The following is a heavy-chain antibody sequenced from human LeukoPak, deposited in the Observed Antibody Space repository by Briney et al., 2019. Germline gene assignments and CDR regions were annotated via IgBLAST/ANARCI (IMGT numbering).Heavy chain of an antibody. CDR2: IYYSGST. J-gene: IGHJ4*02. CDR1: GGTISSGDYY. Sequence: SQTLSLTCTVSGGTISSGDYYWSWIRQPPGKGLEWIGYIYYSGSTYYNPSLKSRVTISVDTSKNQFSLKLSSVTAADTAVYYCASVPYYDSSGNFDYWGQGTFVTVSS. D-gene: IGHD3-22*01. V-gene: IGHV4-30-4*01. CDR3: ASVPYYDSSGNFDY.